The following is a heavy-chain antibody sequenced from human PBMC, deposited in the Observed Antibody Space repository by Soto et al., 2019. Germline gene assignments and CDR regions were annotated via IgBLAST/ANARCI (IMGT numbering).Heavy chain of an antibody. V-gene: IGHV1-18*01. CDR1: GYTFTSYG. J-gene: IGHJ6*04. D-gene: IGHD2-21*02. CDR2: ISGYNGKT. CDR3: ARGGDVLYYYYGMDV. Sequence: ASVKVSCKASGYTFTSYGISWVRQAPGQGLEWMGWISGYNGKTNYAQKVQDRVTMTTDTSTSTVYLELRSLRFDDTAVYYCARGGDVLYYYYGMDVWGKGTTVTVSA.